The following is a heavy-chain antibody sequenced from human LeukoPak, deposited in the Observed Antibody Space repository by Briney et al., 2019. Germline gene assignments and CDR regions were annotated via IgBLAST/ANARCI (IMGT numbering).Heavy chain of an antibody. J-gene: IGHJ4*02. V-gene: IGHV4-34*01. CDR1: GGSFSGYY. CDR2: INHSGNT. Sequence: PSETLSLTCAVYGGSFSGYYWSWIRQPPGKGLEWIAEINHSGNTNYNPSLKSRVTTSVDTSKNQFSLKLSSVTAADTAVYYCARGVVTYYYGSGSYYNLTRRRYFDYWGQGTLVTVSS. CDR3: ARGVVTYYYGSGSYYNLTRRRYFDY. D-gene: IGHD3-10*01.